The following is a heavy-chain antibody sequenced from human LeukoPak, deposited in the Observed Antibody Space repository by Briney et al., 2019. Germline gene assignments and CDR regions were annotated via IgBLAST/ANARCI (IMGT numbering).Heavy chain of an antibody. CDR1: GGSISSYY. CDR2: IYYSGST. CDR3: ARSGGSCCGWFDP. V-gene: IGHV4-59*08. D-gene: IGHD2-15*01. J-gene: IGHJ5*02. Sequence: SETLSLTCTVSGGSISSYYWSWIRQPPGKGLEWIGYIYYSGSTNYNPSLKSRVTISVDTSKNQFSLKLSSVTAADTAVYYCARSGGSCCGWFDPWGQGTLVTVSS.